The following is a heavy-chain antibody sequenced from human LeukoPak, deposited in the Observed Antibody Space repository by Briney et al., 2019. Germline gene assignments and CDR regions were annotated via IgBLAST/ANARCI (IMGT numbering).Heavy chain of an antibody. V-gene: IGHV1-2*02. D-gene: IGHD3-22*01. J-gene: IGHJ1*01. CDR1: GYTFTGYY. CDR3: ASYPMYYYDSSGPKAEYLQH. Sequence: GASVKVSCNASGYTFTGYYMHWVRQAPGQGLEWMGWINPNSGGTNYAQKFQVRVTMTRDTSISTAYMELRRLRSDDTAVYYCASYPMYYYDSSGPKAEYLQHWGQGAWVTVSS. CDR2: INPNSGGT.